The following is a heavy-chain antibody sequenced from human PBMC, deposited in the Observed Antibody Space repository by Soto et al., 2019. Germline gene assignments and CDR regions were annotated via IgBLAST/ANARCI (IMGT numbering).Heavy chain of an antibody. Sequence: EVRLLESGGGLVQPGGSLRLSCAASGFTFSVYAMSWVRQAPGKGLEWVSGISGSGDSTHYADSVKGRFTVSRDNSKSMLYLQTNSLRAKDTAIYYCAKALYGGFTYWGHGTLVTVSS. J-gene: IGHJ4*01. CDR1: GFTFSVYA. CDR3: AKALYGGFTY. CDR2: ISGSGDST. V-gene: IGHV3-23*01. D-gene: IGHD3-10*01.